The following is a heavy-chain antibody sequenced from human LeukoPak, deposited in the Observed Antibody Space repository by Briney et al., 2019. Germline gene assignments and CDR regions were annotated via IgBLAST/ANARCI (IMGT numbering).Heavy chain of an antibody. D-gene: IGHD2-21*02. CDR1: GFTFSSYG. CDR2: IWYDGTNK. CDR3: ARDTCGGDCYSIPY. J-gene: IGHJ4*02. V-gene: IGHV3-33*01. Sequence: GRSLRLSCAASGFTFSSYGMHWVRQAPGKGLEWVAVIWYDGTNKYYADSVKGRFTISRDNSKNTLYLQMNSLRAEDTAVYYCARDTCGGDCYSIPYWGQGTLVTVSS.